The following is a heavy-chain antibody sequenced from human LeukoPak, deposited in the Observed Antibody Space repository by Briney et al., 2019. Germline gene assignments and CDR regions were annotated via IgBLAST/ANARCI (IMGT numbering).Heavy chain of an antibody. V-gene: IGHV3-23*01. Sequence: PGGSLRLSCTPSGLTLINYAVSWARHAPGKGLEWVSAIIGSGGTTYYADSVNGRFTISRNTCKNSIYQQMNRLRAEGTAVYYCAKNASLGAYYWFDSWGQGTLVTVSS. D-gene: IGHD3-10*01. CDR1: GLTLINYA. J-gene: IGHJ5*01. CDR2: IIGSGGTT. CDR3: AKNASLGAYYWFDS.